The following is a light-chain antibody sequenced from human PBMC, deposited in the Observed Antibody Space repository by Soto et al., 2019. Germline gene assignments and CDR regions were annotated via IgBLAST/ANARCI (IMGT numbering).Light chain of an antibody. V-gene: IGKV3-20*01. J-gene: IGKJ5*01. CDR1: QSVSSSY. Sequence: EMVFTQSPGTLSLPPGERATLSYSASQSVSSSYLAWYQQKPGQAPRLLIYGASSRATGIPDRFSGSGSGTDFTLTISRLEPEDFAVYYCQQYGSSRWTFGQGTRLEI. CDR3: QQYGSSRWT. CDR2: GAS.